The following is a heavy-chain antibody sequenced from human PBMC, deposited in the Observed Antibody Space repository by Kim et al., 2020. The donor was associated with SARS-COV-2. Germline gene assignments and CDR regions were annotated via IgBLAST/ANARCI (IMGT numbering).Heavy chain of an antibody. D-gene: IGHD2-15*01. Sequence: SETLSLTFAVYGGSFSGYFWSWVRQPPGKGLEWIGDILHSGTSNYNPSLKSRVSISVDMSKNQFSLKLNSVTAADTAVYYCARLGGCSGATCRVWGQGTLVTVSS. CDR3: ARLGGCSGATCRV. CDR2: ILHSGTS. J-gene: IGHJ4*02. CDR1: GGSFSGYF. V-gene: IGHV4-34*12.